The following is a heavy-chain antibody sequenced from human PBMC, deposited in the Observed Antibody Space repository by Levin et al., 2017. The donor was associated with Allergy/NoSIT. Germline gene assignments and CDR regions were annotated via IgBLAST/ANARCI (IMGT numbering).Heavy chain of an antibody. Sequence: PGGSLRLSCAASGFTFSSYGMHWVRQAPGKGLEWVAVISYDGSNKYYADSVKGRFTISRDNSKNTLYLQMNSLRAEDTAVYYCAKDSNPYGDYYGMDVWGQGTTVTVSS. J-gene: IGHJ6*02. CDR1: GFTFSSYG. CDR3: AKDSNPYGDYYGMDV. CDR2: ISYDGSNK. V-gene: IGHV3-30*18. D-gene: IGHD4-17*01.